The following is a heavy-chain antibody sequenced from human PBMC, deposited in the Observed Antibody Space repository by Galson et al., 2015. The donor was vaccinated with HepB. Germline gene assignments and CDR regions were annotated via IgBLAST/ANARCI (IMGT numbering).Heavy chain of an antibody. CDR1: GFTFSSYN. CDR2: ITSSGTYT. D-gene: IGHD2-15*01. J-gene: IGHJ3*02. Sequence: SLRLSCAASGFTFSSYNFNWVRRAPGAGLEWVSSITSSGTYTYYADSVRGRFTISRDNAKNSLHLQMNSLRAEDTAVYYCARDTPSLSLYAFDIWGQGTTVTVSS. V-gene: IGHV3-21*01. CDR3: ARDTPSLSLYAFDI.